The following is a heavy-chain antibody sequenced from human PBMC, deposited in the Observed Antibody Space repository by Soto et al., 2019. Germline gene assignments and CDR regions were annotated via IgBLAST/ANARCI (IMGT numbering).Heavy chain of an antibody. V-gene: IGHV3-23*01. CDR3: ARDLDTSNHYSYFDF. CDR2: ISDSGSRT. J-gene: IGHJ4*02. CDR1: GFIFRSYG. D-gene: IGHD3-10*01. Sequence: GGSLRLSCAASGFIFRSYGMIWVRQAPGKGLEWVSVISDSGSRTYYGDFVEGRFTISRDNSGNTLYLQVNSLRAEDTAVYYCARDLDTSNHYSYFDFWGQGTLVTVSS.